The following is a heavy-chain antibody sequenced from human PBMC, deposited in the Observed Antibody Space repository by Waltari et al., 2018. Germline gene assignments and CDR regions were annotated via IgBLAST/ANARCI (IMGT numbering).Heavy chain of an antibody. V-gene: IGHV3-23*01. J-gene: IGHJ4*02. CDR1: GFPFSNYA. CDR3: TKGIDH. CDR2: VSASGGAT. Sequence: EVQLLESGGALVQPGGSLRLSCAASGFPFSNYAMNWVRQAPGKWLEWVSGVSASGGATYYTVSVKGRFTVSRDNAKNTLYLQMNSLRVEDTAFYYCTKGIDHWGQGT.